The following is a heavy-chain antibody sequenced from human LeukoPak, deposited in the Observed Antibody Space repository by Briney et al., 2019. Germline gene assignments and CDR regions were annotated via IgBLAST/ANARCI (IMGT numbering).Heavy chain of an antibody. D-gene: IGHD3-16*01. J-gene: IGHJ4*02. V-gene: IGHV3-15*01. Sequence: GGSLRLSCAASGFTLSKSWMSWVRQAPGKGLEWVGRLKSKADGGTTDYAAPVKGRFTISGDDSKNKLYLQMNRLNTEDTAVYYCITALGGRWGQGTLVTVSS. CDR1: GFTLSKSW. CDR2: LKSKADGGTT. CDR3: ITALGGR.